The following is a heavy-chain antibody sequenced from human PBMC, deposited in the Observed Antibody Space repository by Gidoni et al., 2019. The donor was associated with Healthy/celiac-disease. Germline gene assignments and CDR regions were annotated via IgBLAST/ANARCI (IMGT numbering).Heavy chain of an antibody. Sequence: EVQLVEDGGGLVKPGGLLRLSCAAPGLTCSKAWMSWVRQAPGKGLEWVGHMKNKTYGGTTDYAAPVKGRFTISRDDANNTLYLQINSLKTEDTAVYYCTTAGFGVVVPAASDAFDIWGQGTMVTVSS. D-gene: IGHD2-2*01. V-gene: IGHV3-15*01. J-gene: IGHJ3*02. CDR2: MKNKTYGGTT. CDR1: GLTCSKAW. CDR3: TTAGFGVVVPAASDAFDI.